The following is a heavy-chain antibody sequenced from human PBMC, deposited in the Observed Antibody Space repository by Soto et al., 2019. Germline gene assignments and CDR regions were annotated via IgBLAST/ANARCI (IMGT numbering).Heavy chain of an antibody. CDR3: ARLSMNRDGYIRFDY. CDR2: IYYSGST. Sequence: QLQLQESGPGLVKPSETLSLTCTVSGGSISSSSYYWGWIRQPPGKGPEWIGSIYYSGSTYYNPSLKSRVTISVDTSKNQFSLKLSSVTAADTAVYYCARLSMNRDGYIRFDYWGQGTLVTVSS. V-gene: IGHV4-39*01. D-gene: IGHD5-12*01. CDR1: GGSISSSSYY. J-gene: IGHJ4*02.